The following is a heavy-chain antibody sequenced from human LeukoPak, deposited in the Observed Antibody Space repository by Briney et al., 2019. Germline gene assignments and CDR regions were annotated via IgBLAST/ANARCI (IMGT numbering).Heavy chain of an antibody. D-gene: IGHD6-13*01. CDR1: GFTFSSYG. Sequence: PGRSLRLSCAASGFTFSSYGMHWVRQAPGKGLEWVGVIWYDGSNKYYADSVKGRFTISSDNSKNTLYLQMNSLRAEDTAVYYCARDRAAAGEYYVDYWGQGTLVTVSS. V-gene: IGHV3-33*01. J-gene: IGHJ4*02. CDR2: IWYDGSNK. CDR3: ARDRAAAGEYYVDY.